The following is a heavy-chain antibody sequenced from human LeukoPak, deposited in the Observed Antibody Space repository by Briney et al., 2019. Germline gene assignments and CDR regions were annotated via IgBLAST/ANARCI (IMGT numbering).Heavy chain of an antibody. CDR3: ASDSSGYSSDS. CDR2: IYYTGNT. D-gene: IGHD3-22*01. CDR1: GDSIRGSSLY. V-gene: IGHV4-39*07. Sequence: PSETLSLTCTVSGDSIRGSSLYWAWIRQPPGRGLEWIGSIYYTGNTYYNQSLKSRVTLSVDTSRNQFSLKLNSMTAADTAVYYCASDSSGYSSDSWGQGTLVTVSS. J-gene: IGHJ4*02.